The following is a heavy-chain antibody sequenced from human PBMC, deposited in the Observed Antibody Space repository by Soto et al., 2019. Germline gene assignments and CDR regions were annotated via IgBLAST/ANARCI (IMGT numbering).Heavy chain of an antibody. CDR1: GGSISSSSYY. J-gene: IGHJ4*02. CDR3: AALWFGESPY. CDR2: IYYSGST. D-gene: IGHD3-10*01. Sequence: SETLSLTCTVSGGSISSSSYYWGWIRQPPGKGLEWIGSIYYSGSTYYNPSLKSRVTISVDTSKNQFSLKLSSVTAADTAVYYCAALWFGESPYWGQGTLVTVSS. V-gene: IGHV4-39*01.